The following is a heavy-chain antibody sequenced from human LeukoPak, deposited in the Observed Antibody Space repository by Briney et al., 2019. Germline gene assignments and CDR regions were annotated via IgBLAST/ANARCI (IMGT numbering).Heavy chain of an antibody. CDR2: IYYSGST. CDR3: ARGYVDTAMGLDY. J-gene: IGHJ4*02. Sequence: SETLSLTCPVSSGSISSGVYYWSWIRQHPGKGLEWIGYIYYSGSTYYNPSLKSRVTISVDTSKNQFSLKLSSVTAADTAVYYCARGYVDTAMGLDYWGQGTLVTVSS. CDR1: SGSISSGVYY. V-gene: IGHV4-31*03. D-gene: IGHD5-18*01.